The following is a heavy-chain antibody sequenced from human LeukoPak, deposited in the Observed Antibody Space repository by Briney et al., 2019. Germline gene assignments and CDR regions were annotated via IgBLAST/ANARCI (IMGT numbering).Heavy chain of an antibody. CDR1: GYSFTNYW. J-gene: IGHJ3*02. D-gene: IGHD6-19*01. V-gene: IGHV5-51*01. Sequence: GESLKISCKGPGYSFTNYWIGWVRQMPGKGLEWMGMLYPGDSASRFSPSFQGRVTMSVDRSINTAYLQWSSLRASDTAMYYCATSREVAGSHAFDIWGQGTVVTVSS. CDR2: LYPGDSAS. CDR3: ATSREVAGSHAFDI.